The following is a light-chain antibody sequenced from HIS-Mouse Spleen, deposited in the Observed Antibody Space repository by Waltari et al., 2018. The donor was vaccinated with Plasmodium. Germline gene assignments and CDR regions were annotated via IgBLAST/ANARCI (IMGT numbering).Light chain of an antibody. V-gene: IGLV3-1*01. CDR3: QAWDSSTVV. CDR1: KLGDKY. CDR2: QDS. J-gene: IGLJ2*01. Sequence: SYELTQPPSVSVSPGQTASITCSGDKLGDKYACWYQRKPGQSPVLVIYQDSKRPSGIPGRFSGSNPGNTATLTISGTQAMDEADYYCQAWDSSTVVFGGGTKLTVL.